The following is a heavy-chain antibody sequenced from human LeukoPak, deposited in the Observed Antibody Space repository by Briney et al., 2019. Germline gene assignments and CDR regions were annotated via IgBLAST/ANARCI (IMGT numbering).Heavy chain of an antibody. D-gene: IGHD3-10*01. CDR3: ARQTAGLLWFGELLGNWFDP. V-gene: IGHV4-34*01. CDR2: INHSGST. CDR1: GGSFSGYY. J-gene: IGHJ5*02. Sequence: SETLSLTCAVYGGSFSGYYWSWIRQPPGKGLEWIGEINHSGSTNYNPSLKSQVTISVDTSKNQFSLKLSSVTAADTAVYYCARQTAGLLWFGELLGNWFDPWGQGTLVTVSS.